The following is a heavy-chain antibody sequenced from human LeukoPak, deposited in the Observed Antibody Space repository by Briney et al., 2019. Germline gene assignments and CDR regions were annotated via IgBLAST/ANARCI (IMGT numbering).Heavy chain of an antibody. J-gene: IGHJ4*02. V-gene: IGHV3-23*01. CDR2: ISGSGGST. D-gene: IGHD4-17*01. CDR3: AKAPADYGQGYYFDY. Sequence: GGSLRLSCAASGFTFSSYWMSWVRQAPGKGLEWVSAISGSGGSTYYADSVKGRFTISRDNSKNTLYLQMNSLRAEDTAVYYCAKAPADYGQGYYFDYWGQGTLVTVSS. CDR1: GFTFSSYW.